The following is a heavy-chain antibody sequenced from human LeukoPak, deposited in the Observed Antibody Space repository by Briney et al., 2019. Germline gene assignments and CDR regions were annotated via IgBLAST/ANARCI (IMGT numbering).Heavy chain of an antibody. D-gene: IGHD5-12*01. CDR2: IDWDDDK. V-gene: IGHV2-70*11. Sequence: SGPSLVNPTQPLTLTCTFSWFSLSTRGMCVSWIRQPPGKALEWLARIDWDDDKYSRTSLKTRLTIYKDTSKNQVVLTMTNMDPVDTATYYCARMATGGYAYDYGGQGTLVTVSS. CDR3: ARMATGGYAYDY. J-gene: IGHJ4*02. CDR1: WFSLSTRGMC.